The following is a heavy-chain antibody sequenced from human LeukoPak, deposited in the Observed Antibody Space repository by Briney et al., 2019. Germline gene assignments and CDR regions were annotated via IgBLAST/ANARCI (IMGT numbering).Heavy chain of an antibody. CDR3: ARGDYGGFDLDY. V-gene: IGHV1-2*06. J-gene: IGHJ4*02. Sequence: GASVKVSCKASGYIFTDYYMHWVRQAPGQGLEWMGRINTNFGGTNYAQNFQCRVTMTRDTSISTAYMELSRLRSDDTAIYYCARGDYGGFDLDYWGQGTLVTVSS. CDR2: INTNFGGT. CDR1: GYIFTDYY. D-gene: IGHD4/OR15-4a*01.